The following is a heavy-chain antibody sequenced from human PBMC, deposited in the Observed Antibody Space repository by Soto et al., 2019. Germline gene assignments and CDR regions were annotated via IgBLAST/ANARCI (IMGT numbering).Heavy chain of an antibody. J-gene: IGHJ6*02. CDR1: GGSISSGDYY. Sequence: PSETLSLTCTVSGGSISSGDYYWSWIRQPPGKGLEWIGYIYYSGSTYYNPSLKSRVTISVDTSKNQFSLKLSSVTAADTAVYYCAREMDYYGSGSSRELKPYYYYGMDVWGQGTKVTVSS. CDR3: AREMDYYGSGSSRELKPYYYYGMDV. D-gene: IGHD3-10*01. CDR2: IYYSGST. V-gene: IGHV4-30-4*01.